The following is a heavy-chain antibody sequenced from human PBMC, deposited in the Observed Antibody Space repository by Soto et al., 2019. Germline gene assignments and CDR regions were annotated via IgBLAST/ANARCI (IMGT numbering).Heavy chain of an antibody. D-gene: IGHD3-10*01. CDR1: GGSISSGGYS. V-gene: IGHV4-30-2*01. Sequence: SETLSLTCAVSGGSISSGGYSWSWIRQPPGKGLEWIGYIYHSGSTYYNPSLKSRVTISVDRSKNQFSLKLSSVTAADTAVYYCARVGGFGATTIDYWGQGTLVTVSS. CDR2: IYHSGST. J-gene: IGHJ4*02. CDR3: ARVGGFGATTIDY.